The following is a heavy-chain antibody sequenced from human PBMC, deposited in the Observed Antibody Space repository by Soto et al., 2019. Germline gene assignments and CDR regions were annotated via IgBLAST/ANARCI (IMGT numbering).Heavy chain of an antibody. V-gene: IGHV4-59*01. CDR3: ARVWGWCGNWFDP. CDR1: GGSLSSYY. CDR2: IYYSGST. Sequence: PSETLSLTCTVSGGSLSSYYWSWIRQPPGKGLEWIGYIYYSGSTNYNPSLKSRVTISVDTSKNQFSLKLSSVTAADTAVYYCARVWGWCGNWFDPWGQGTLVTVSS. D-gene: IGHD3-16*01. J-gene: IGHJ5*02.